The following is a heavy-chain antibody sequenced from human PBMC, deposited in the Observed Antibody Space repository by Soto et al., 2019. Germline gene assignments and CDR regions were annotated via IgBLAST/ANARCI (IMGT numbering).Heavy chain of an antibody. J-gene: IGHJ4*02. CDR1: AFTFSSYA. Sequence: EVQLLESGGGLVQPGGSLRLSCAASAFTFSSYAMSWVRQAPGKGLEWVSAVSGSGDRTYYTDSVKGRFTIFRDNSKSTLYLQMNSLRVEDTAVYYCAKEAPRRSYADQWGQGTLVTVSS. CDR2: VSGSGDRT. CDR3: AKEAPRRSYADQ. D-gene: IGHD1-26*01. V-gene: IGHV3-23*01.